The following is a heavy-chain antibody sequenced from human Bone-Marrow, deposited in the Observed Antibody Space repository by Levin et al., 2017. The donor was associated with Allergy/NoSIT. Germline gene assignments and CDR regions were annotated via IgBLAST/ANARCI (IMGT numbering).Heavy chain of an antibody. CDR3: ARAGTGSYRLDL. J-gene: IGHJ4*02. CDR2: FSIYDKNA. V-gene: IGHV1-18*01. CDR1: GYAFSSYG. Sequence: ASVKVSCKASGYAFSSYGITWVRQAPGQGLEWMGWFSIYDKNAYYADKLQARVTMTADTSTTTAYMELRSLTSDDTGVYYCARAGTGSYRLDLWGQGTLVSVSS. D-gene: IGHD1-26*01.